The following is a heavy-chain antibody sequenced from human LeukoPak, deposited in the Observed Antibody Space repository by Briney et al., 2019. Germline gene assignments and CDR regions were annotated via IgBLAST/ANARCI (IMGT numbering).Heavy chain of an antibody. CDR3: ARSPTFRGWFDP. V-gene: IGHV3-21*01. CDR2: ISISTSFI. D-gene: IGHD2/OR15-2a*01. J-gene: IGHJ5*02. CDR1: GFTFSSYN. Sequence: GGSLRLSCAASGFTFSSYNMNWVRQAPGKGLEWVAYISISTSFIYYADSVKGRFTISRDNAKNSLYLQVNSLKAEDTAVYYCARSPTFRGWFDPWGQGTLVTVSS.